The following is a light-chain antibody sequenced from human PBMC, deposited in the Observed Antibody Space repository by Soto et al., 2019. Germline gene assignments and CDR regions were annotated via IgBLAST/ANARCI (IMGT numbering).Light chain of an antibody. CDR3: QQDHNTPPT. Sequence: DIVMTQSPDSLAVSLGERATINCKSSQNILYSSNNKNYLAWYQQKPGQPPKLLNYWASTRESGVPDRFSGGGSETDFTLTIILLQAEEVAVYYWQQDHNTPPTFGQGTKVEIK. CDR2: WAS. J-gene: IGKJ1*01. CDR1: QNILYSSNNKNY. V-gene: IGKV4-1*01.